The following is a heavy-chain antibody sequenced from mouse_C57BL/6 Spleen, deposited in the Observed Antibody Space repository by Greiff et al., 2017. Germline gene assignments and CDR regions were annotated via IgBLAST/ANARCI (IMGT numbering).Heavy chain of an antibody. Sequence: VKLVESGAELVQPGASVKISCKASGYAFSSYWMNWVKQRPGKGLEWIGQIYPGDGDTNYNGKFKGKATMTADKSSSTAYMQLSSLTSEDSAVYFCATLYDDDVWFDVWGTGTTVTVSS. J-gene: IGHJ1*03. D-gene: IGHD2-4*01. CDR1: GYAFSSYW. V-gene: IGHV1-80*01. CDR3: ATLYDDDVWFDV. CDR2: IYPGDGDT.